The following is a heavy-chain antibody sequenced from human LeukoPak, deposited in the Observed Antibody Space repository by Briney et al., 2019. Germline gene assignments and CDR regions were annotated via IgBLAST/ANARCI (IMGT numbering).Heavy chain of an antibody. Sequence: SETLSLTCNISGGSISTYYWSWMRQPPGKELEWIGYVYYSGTTNYSPSLKSRVTMSVDTSRNQFSLNLNSVTAADTAVYYCARGYSRSSLWFDPWGQGTLVTVSS. V-gene: IGHV4-59*01. CDR1: GGSISTYY. CDR3: ARGYSRSSLWFDP. J-gene: IGHJ5*02. D-gene: IGHD6-6*01. CDR2: VYYSGTT.